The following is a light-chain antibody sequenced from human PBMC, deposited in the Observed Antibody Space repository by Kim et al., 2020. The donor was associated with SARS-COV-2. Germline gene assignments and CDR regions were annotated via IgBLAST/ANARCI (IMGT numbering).Light chain of an antibody. Sequence: ASVGDRVTITCRASQDFANSLAWYQQKPGKVPKVLIYAASTLQSGVPSRFSGSGSGTEFTLTIDSLQTEDVATYYCQKYNSAPWTFGPGTKVDIK. CDR1: QDFANS. CDR2: AAS. J-gene: IGKJ1*01. V-gene: IGKV1-27*01. CDR3: QKYNSAPWT.